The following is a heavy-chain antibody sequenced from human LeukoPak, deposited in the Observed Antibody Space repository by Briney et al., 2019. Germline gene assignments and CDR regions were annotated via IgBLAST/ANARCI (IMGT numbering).Heavy chain of an antibody. CDR1: GFRLDNYW. J-gene: IGHJ4*02. D-gene: IGHD3-10*01. CDR2: INEDGSKI. CDR3: ARWSHVSGRWFLDN. Sequence: PGGSLRLSCEASGFRLDNYWMTCVRQAPGKGLEWVADINEDGSKIYSLDSVKGRFTISRDNAKNSLSLQLNTLRAEDTAVYYCARWSHVSGRWFLDNWGRGTLVSVSS. V-gene: IGHV3-7*05.